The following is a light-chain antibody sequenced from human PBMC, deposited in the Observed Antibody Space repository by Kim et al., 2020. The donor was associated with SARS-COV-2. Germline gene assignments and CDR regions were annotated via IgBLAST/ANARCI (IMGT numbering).Light chain of an antibody. J-gene: IGLJ2*01. CDR1: TLPKKY. Sequence: SYELTQPPSVSVSPGQTASITCSGDTLPKKYACWYQQKPGQSPVLVIYKDSKRPSGIPERFSGSNSGKTATLTIRGVQAIDEADYYCQSGDSSSNVVFGGGTQLTVL. CDR3: QSGDSSSNVV. CDR2: KDS. V-gene: IGLV3-25*02.